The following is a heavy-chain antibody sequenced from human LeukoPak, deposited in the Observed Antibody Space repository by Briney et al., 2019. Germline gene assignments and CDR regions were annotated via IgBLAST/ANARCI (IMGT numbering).Heavy chain of an antibody. CDR3: AKDTTPLASYFDY. Sequence: GGSPRLSRAASGFTFDDYAMHWVRQAPGKGLEWVSGISWNSGSIGYADSVKGRFTISRDNAKNSLYLQMNSLRAEDMALYYCAKDTTPLASYFDYWGQGTLVTVSS. J-gene: IGHJ4*02. D-gene: IGHD5-12*01. CDR2: ISWNSGSI. CDR1: GFTFDDYA. V-gene: IGHV3-9*03.